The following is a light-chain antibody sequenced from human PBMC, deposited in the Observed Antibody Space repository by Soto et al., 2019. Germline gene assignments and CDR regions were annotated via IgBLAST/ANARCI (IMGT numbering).Light chain of an antibody. CDR3: QQRSNWPRYT. CDR2: DAS. J-gene: IGKJ2*01. Sequence: EIVLTQSPATLSLSPGERATLSCRASQSVSSYLAWYQQKPGQAPRLLIYDASNRATCIPARFSGSGSGTDVTLTISSLEPEDFAVYYCQQRSNWPRYTFGQGTKLEIK. CDR1: QSVSSY. V-gene: IGKV3-11*01.